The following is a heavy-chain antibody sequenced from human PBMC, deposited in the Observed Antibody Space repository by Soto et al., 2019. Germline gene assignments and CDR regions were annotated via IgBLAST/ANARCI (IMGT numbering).Heavy chain of an antibody. CDR3: ARREYYDILTGTFSESGIISSYYFDY. Sequence: SETLCLTCTVSGGSISSSSYYWGWIRQPPGKGLEWIGSIYYSGSTYYNPSLKSRVTISVDTSKNQFSLKLSSVTAADTAVYYCARREYYDILTGTFSESGIISSYYFDYWGQGTLVTVSS. J-gene: IGHJ4*02. CDR2: IYYSGST. V-gene: IGHV4-39*01. CDR1: GGSISSSSYY. D-gene: IGHD3-9*01.